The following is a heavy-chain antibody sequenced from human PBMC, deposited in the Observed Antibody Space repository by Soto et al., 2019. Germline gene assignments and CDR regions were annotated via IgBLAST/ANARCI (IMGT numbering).Heavy chain of an antibody. Sequence: SETLSLTCTVSGGAISSGGYYWSWIRQHPGKGLGWIGYIYYSGSTYYNPSLKSRVTISVDTSKNQFSLKLSSVTAADTAVYYCARSSTSGSYHRGVLDYWGKGRLFTVSS. D-gene: IGHD1-26*01. CDR2: IYYSGST. V-gene: IGHV4-31*03. CDR1: GGAISSGGYY. J-gene: IGHJ4*02. CDR3: ARSSTSGSYHRGVLDY.